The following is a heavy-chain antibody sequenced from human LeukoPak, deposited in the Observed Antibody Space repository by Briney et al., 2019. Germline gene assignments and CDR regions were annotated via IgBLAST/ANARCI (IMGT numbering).Heavy chain of an antibody. Sequence: SETLSFNCTVSGASINSYYWSWIRQPPGKGLEWIGYVSYSGDTDYNPSLKSRVTISADMSKNHFSLRLSSVTAADTAIYYCAKYGVGSTYFDNWGRGTLVTVSS. J-gene: IGHJ4*02. CDR2: VSYSGDT. D-gene: IGHD1-26*01. CDR1: GASINSYY. CDR3: AKYGVGSTYFDN. V-gene: IGHV4-59*01.